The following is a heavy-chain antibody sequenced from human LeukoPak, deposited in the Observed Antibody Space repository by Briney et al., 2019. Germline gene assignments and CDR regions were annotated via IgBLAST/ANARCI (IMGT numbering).Heavy chain of an antibody. CDR3: AREVHRRDGYS. CDR1: GFTFSSYS. J-gene: IGHJ4*02. D-gene: IGHD5-24*01. Sequence: PGGSLRLSCAASGFTFSSYSMNWVRQGPGKGLEWVSYISSSSSTIYYADSVKGRFTMSRDNAKKSLYLQMNSLRVEDTAVYYCAREVHRRDGYSWGQGTLVTVSS. CDR2: ISSSSSTI. V-gene: IGHV3-48*04.